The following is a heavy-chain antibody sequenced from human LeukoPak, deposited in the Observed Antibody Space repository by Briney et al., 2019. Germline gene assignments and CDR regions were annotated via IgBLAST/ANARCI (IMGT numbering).Heavy chain of an antibody. CDR1: GYTFIAYY. V-gene: IGHV1-2*02. Sequence: GASLKVSSKASGYTFIAYYMQRVRQAPGQRLEWIEWINPKNGATNHAQKFQGRVTMTRDTSISTAFMELNRLRSDDTAVYYCARVIGGRKRGQGPIDGFNIWGQGTMITVSS. D-gene: IGHD3-16*02. CDR2: INPKNGAT. J-gene: IGHJ3*02. CDR3: ARVIGGRKRGQGPIDGFNI.